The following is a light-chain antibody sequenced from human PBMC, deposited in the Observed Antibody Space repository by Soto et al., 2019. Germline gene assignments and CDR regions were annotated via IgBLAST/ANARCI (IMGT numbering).Light chain of an antibody. CDR1: SRDVGAYNY. V-gene: IGLV2-14*01. Sequence: QSVLTQPASVSGSPGQSTTISCTGTSRDVGAYNYVSWYQQHPGKAPKLMVYDVTNRPSGVSDRFSGSKSGNTASLTISGLQAEDEAVYFCSSHSNIPPFVFGTGTKVTAL. J-gene: IGLJ1*01. CDR3: SSHSNIPPFV. CDR2: DVT.